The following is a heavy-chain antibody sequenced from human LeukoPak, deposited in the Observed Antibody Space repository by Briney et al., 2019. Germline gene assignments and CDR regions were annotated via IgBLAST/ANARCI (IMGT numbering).Heavy chain of an antibody. Sequence: KHGGCLRLSCAAPGVSFCNALMSSVRAAPGGRLGWGGHIKIKTDGGTTDYDAPVKSRFTISRDDSKNTVYMQMNSLKTEDPAVYYCTTLRRLRLWLVPSVVLNEYWGQGTLVTVSS. V-gene: IGHV3-15*01. J-gene: IGHJ4*02. CDR3: TTLRRLRLWLVPSVVLNEY. D-gene: IGHD6-19*01. CDR2: IKIKTDGGTT. CDR1: GVSFCNAL.